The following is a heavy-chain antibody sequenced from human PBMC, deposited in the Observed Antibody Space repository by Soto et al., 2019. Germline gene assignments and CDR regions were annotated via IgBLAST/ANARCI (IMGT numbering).Heavy chain of an antibody. J-gene: IGHJ4*02. V-gene: IGHV4-34*01. CDR3: ARGFLDWVGYYDSSGYYSTYYFAY. CDR1: GGSFSGYY. D-gene: IGHD3-22*01. Sequence: SETLSLTCAVYGGSFSGYYWSWIRQPPGKGLEWIGEINHSGSTNYNPSLKSRVTISVDTSKNQFSLKLSSVTAADTAVYYCARGFLDWVGYYDSSGYYSTYYFAYWGQGTLVTVSS. CDR2: INHSGST.